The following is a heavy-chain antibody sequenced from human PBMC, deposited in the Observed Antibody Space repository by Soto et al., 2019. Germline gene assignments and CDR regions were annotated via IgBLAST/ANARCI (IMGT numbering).Heavy chain of an antibody. CDR2: ISGSDGST. D-gene: IGHD4-17*01. CDR1: GFTFSSAA. J-gene: IGHJ3*02. CDR3: ASTKYDYGGNHLDAFDI. V-gene: IGHV3-23*01. Sequence: GGSLRLSCAASGFTFSSAAMNWVRPAPGKGLEWVSAISGSDGSTYYADSVKGRFTISGDNSKNTLYLQMTSLRAEDSAVYYCASTKYDYGGNHLDAFDISGRGTMVTVSS.